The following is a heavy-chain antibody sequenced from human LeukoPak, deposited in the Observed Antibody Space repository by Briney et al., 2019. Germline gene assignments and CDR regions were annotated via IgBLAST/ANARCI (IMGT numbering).Heavy chain of an antibody. Sequence: GGSLRLSCQASGFTFSDYAMSWVRQAPGKRLEWVSSINPDGGSFFADSVKGRFTISRDDSRSVVYLQMNTLSAEDTAVYYCARSGVATCHYWGQGILVTVSS. D-gene: IGHD3-10*01. J-gene: IGHJ4*02. CDR2: INPDGGS. V-gene: IGHV3-23*01. CDR3: ARSGVATCHY. CDR1: GFTFSDYA.